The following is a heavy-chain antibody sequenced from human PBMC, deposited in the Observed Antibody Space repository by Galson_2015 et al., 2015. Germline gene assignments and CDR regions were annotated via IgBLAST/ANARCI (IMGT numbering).Heavy chain of an antibody. V-gene: IGHV1-18*01. J-gene: IGHJ6*03. Sequence: SVKVSCKASGYTFTSYGISWVRQAPGQGLEWMGWISAYNGNTNYAQKLQGRVTMTTDTSTSTAYMELRSLRSGDTAVYYCARVGVVPAATHSYYHYYYMDVWGKGTTVTVSS. CDR1: GYTFTSYG. CDR2: ISAYNGNT. CDR3: ARVGVVPAATHSYYHYYYMDV. D-gene: IGHD2-2*01.